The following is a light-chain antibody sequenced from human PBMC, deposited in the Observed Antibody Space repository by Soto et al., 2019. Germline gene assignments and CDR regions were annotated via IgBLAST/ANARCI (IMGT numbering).Light chain of an antibody. CDR1: QSVGSN. CDR2: GAS. J-gene: IGKJ5*01. CDR3: QHYSNWPA. Sequence: EIVLTQSPATLSLSPGERATLSCRASQSVGSNLAWYQQRPGRPPSLLIYGASTRATGISARFSGSGSGTEFTLTISSLQSEDFAIYYCQHYSNWPAFGQGRRLEI. V-gene: IGKV3-15*01.